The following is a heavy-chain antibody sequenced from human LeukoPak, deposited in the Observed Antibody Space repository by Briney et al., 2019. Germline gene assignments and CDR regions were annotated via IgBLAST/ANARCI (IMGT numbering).Heavy chain of an antibody. CDR1: GFTVSSNY. CDR2: ISSSGSTI. V-gene: IGHV3-11*01. D-gene: IGHD6-13*01. CDR3: ARDLEAAAGRPPFDY. Sequence: GGSLRLSCAASGFTVSSNYMSWVRQAPGKGLEWVSYISSSGSTIYYADSVKGRFTISRDNAKNSLYLQMNSLRAEDTAVYYCARDLEAAAGRPPFDYWGQGTLVTVSS. J-gene: IGHJ4*02.